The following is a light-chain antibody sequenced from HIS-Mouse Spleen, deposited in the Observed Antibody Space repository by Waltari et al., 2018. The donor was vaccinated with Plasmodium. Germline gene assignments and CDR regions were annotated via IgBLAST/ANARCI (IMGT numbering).Light chain of an antibody. CDR3: QQYNNWSFT. CDR1: QSVSSN. V-gene: IGKV3-15*01. CDR2: GAS. Sequence: EIVMTQSPATLSVSPGERATLSCRASQSVSSNLAWYQQKPGQAPRRLIYGASTRATGIPARFSGSGSGTEFTLTISSLQSEDFAVDYCQQYNNWSFTFGPGTKVDIK. J-gene: IGKJ3*01.